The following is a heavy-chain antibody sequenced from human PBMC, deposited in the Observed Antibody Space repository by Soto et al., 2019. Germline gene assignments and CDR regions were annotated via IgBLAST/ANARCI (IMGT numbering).Heavy chain of an antibody. CDR2: ISKNGDNQ. Sequence: GSLRLSCATPGFSFNIFGMHWVRQAPGKALEWVGLISKNGDNQYYGDSAKGRFIISRDNPKNSLYLQLHSLRPDDTAVYYCAKDAYNAAFDVWGQGTMVTVS. D-gene: IGHD1-1*01. V-gene: IGHV3-30*18. CDR3: AKDAYNAAFDV. J-gene: IGHJ3*01. CDR1: GFSFNIFG.